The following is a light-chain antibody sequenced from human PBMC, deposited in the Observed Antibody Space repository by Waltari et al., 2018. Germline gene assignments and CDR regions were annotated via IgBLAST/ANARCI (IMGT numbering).Light chain of an antibody. CDR2: DAS. CDR3: QQRSNWPPMYT. CDR1: QSVNTK. J-gene: IGKJ2*01. Sequence: EILLTQSPATLSLSPGQGATLSCRASQSVNTKLAWYQQKPVQAPRRLIYDASNRSTGIPGRFSGRGSGTDFPLTISSLEPEDFAVYYCQQRSNWPPMYTFGQGTKLEIK. V-gene: IGKV3-11*01.